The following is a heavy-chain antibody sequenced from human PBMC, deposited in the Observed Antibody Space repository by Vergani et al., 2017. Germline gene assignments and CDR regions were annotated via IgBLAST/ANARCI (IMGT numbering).Heavy chain of an antibody. J-gene: IGHJ4*02. CDR1: GFAFNNAW. V-gene: IGHV3-15*01. CDR2: INSKIDGGTT. CDR3: ATVAWFLGGFDY. D-gene: IGHD3-3*01. Sequence: EVHLVVSGGGLVKAGGSLRLSCAASGFAFNNAWMSWVRQAPGKGLEWVGRINSKIDGGTTEYTAPVKVRFTIARDDSKNMLYLQSNSLKTEDTAMYYCATVAWFLGGFDYWGQGTLVTVSS.